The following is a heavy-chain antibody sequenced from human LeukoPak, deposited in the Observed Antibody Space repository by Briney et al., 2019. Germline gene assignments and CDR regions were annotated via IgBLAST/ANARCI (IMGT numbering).Heavy chain of an antibody. V-gene: IGHV1-46*01. D-gene: IGHD4-17*01. CDR2: INPSGGST. Sequence: ASVKVSCKASGYTFTSYYMHWVRQAPGQGLEWMGIINPSGGSTSYAQKFQGRVTMTRDTSTSTVYMELSSLRSEDTAVYYCAKLRYYGGNSGGKDYFDYWGQGTLVTVSS. CDR1: GYTFTSYY. CDR3: AKLRYYGGNSGGKDYFDY. J-gene: IGHJ4*02.